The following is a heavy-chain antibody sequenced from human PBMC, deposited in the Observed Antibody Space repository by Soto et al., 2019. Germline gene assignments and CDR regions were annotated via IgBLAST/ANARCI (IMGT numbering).Heavy chain of an antibody. V-gene: IGHV3-21*01. CDR1: GFTFRGYS. CDR3: ARGFRNGFNV. Sequence: EVQLVESGGGLVKPGGSLRLSCVAYGFTFRGYSINWVRQAPGKGLEWVSYISGPSIYIYYADSVKGRFTISRDNAKSAVYLQMNSLRAEDTAVYYCARGFRNGFNVWGQGTTVSVSS. CDR2: ISGPSIYI. J-gene: IGHJ6*02. D-gene: IGHD2-8*01.